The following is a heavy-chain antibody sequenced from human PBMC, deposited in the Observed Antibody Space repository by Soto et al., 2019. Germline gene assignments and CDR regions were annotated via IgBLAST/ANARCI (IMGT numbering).Heavy chain of an antibody. Sequence: QVQLVQSGAEVKRPGASVKVSCKASGYTFTTYYMHWVRQAPGQGLEWLGIINPNGGSTTYAQKFQGRVSMARDMCTSTVDLELTSLRSEDTAVYYCARAGYCSGGTWFDENCDYWGQGTLVTVSA. CDR1: GYTFTTYY. CDR3: ARAGYCSGGTWFDENCDY. J-gene: IGHJ4*02. V-gene: IGHV1-46*01. CDR2: INPNGGST. D-gene: IGHD2-15*01.